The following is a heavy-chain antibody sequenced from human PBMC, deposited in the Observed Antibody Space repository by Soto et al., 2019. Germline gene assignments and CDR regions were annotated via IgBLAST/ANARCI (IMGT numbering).Heavy chain of an antibody. D-gene: IGHD2-2*01. CDR2: IYHSGST. J-gene: IGHJ4*02. CDR1: GYSISSGYY. Sequence: PSETLSLTCAVSGYSISSGYYWGWIRQPPGEGLEWIGSIYHSGSTYYNPSLKSRVTISVDTSKNQFSLKLSSVTAADTAVYYCASPDAYCSSTSCPFDYWGQGTLVTVSS. CDR3: ASPDAYCSSTSCPFDY. V-gene: IGHV4-38-2*01.